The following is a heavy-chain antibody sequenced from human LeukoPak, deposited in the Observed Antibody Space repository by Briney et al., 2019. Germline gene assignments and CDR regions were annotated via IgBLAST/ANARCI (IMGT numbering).Heavy chain of an antibody. D-gene: IGHD3-16*02. CDR2: IYFSGST. J-gene: IGHJ3*02. CDR1: GVAVSFYY. V-gene: IGHV4-59*02. Sequence: SEPLSLTCTVFGVAVSFYYWSWIRQPPGKGLACIVFIYFSGSTNYNPSLKSRVTISVDTSKNLFSLKLSSVTAADTAVDYCAREYDYVWGSYRYTGRAFDIWGQGTMVTVSS. CDR3: AREYDYVWGSYRYTGRAFDI.